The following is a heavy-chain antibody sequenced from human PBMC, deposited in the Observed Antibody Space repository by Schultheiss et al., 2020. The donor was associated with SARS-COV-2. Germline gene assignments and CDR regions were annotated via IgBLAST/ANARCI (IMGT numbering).Heavy chain of an antibody. CDR1: RFTFSSYS. D-gene: IGHD6-19*01. V-gene: IGHV3-21*01. J-gene: IGHJ1*01. CDR2: ISSSSSYI. Sequence: GGSLRLSCAASRFTFSSYSMNWVRQAPGKGLEWVSSISSSSSYIYYADSVKGRFTISRDNAKNSLYLQMNSLRAEDTAVYYCARDPFLHSSGWDSYFQHWGQGTLVTVSS. CDR3: ARDPFLHSSGWDSYFQH.